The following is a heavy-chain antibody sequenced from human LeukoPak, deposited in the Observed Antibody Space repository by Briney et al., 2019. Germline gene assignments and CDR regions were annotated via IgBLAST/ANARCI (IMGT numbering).Heavy chain of an antibody. J-gene: IGHJ4*02. CDR2: IYTSGST. CDR1: GGSISSYY. Sequence: SETLSLTCTVSGGSISSYYWSWIRQPAGKGLEWIGRIYTSGSTNYNPSLKSRVTMSVDTSKNQFSLNLSSVTAADTAVYYCARSFWGTTAISYFDYWGQGTLVTVSS. D-gene: IGHD1-1*01. V-gene: IGHV4-4*07. CDR3: ARSFWGTTAISYFDY.